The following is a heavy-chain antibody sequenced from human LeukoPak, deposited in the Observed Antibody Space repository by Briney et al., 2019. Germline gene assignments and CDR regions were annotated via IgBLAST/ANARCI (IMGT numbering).Heavy chain of an antibody. V-gene: IGHV4-34*01. CDR3: ARDPLSGSSYYYYYGMDV. J-gene: IGHJ6*02. CDR2: INDSGST. CDR1: GGSFSGYY. Sequence: SETLSLTCAVYGGSFSGYYWSWIRQPPGKGLEWIGEINDSGSTKYNSSLKSRVTISVDTSKNQFSLKLSSVTAADTAVYYCARDPLSGSSYYYYYGMDVWGQGTTVTVSS. D-gene: IGHD1-26*01.